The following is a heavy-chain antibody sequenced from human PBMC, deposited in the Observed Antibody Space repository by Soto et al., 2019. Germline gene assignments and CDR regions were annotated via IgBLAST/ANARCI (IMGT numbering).Heavy chain of an antibody. V-gene: IGHV4-31*03. J-gene: IGHJ4*02. D-gene: IGHD3-22*01. CDR3: ARTPQLYYDQYYFDY. Sequence: SETLSLTCTVSGGSISSGGYYWSWIRQHPGKGLEWIGYIYYSGSTYYNPSLKSRVTISVDTSKNQFSLKLSSVTAADTAVYYCARTPQLYYDQYYFDYWGQGTLVTVSS. CDR2: IYYSGST. CDR1: GGSISSGGYY.